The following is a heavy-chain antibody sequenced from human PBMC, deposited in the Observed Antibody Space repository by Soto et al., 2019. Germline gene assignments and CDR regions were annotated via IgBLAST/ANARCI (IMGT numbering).Heavy chain of an antibody. V-gene: IGHV3-23*01. CDR3: ATDLTSGSSSSEYFQH. J-gene: IGHJ1*01. D-gene: IGHD1-26*01. Sequence: GGSLRLSCAASGFTFSSYAMSWVRQAPGKGLEWVSAISGSGGSTYYADSVKGRFTISRDNSKNTLYLQMNSLRAEDPAVYYCATDLTSGSSSSEYFQHWGQGTLVTVSS. CDR1: GFTFSSYA. CDR2: ISGSGGST.